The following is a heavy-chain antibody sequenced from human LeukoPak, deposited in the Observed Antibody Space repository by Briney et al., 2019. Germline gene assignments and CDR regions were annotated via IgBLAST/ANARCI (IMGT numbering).Heavy chain of an antibody. CDR3: ARDRPFQH. J-gene: IGHJ1*01. CDR2: IYSGAST. V-gene: IGHV3-66*01. CDR1: GFTVRSNY. Sequence: GGSLRLSRATSGFTVRSNYMSWVRPAPGKGLEWVSVIYSGASTYYADSVKGRFTISRDNSKNTLYLQMNSLRAEDTAVYYCARDRPFQHWGQGTLVTVSS.